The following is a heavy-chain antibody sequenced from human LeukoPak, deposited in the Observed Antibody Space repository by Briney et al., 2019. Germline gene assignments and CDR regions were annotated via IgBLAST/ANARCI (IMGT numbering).Heavy chain of an antibody. D-gene: IGHD3-10*01. V-gene: IGHV1-18*01. CDR3: ARDRVVRPKTSIDY. CDR2: ISAYNDNT. J-gene: IGHJ4*02. CDR1: GYTFTSYG. Sequence: ASVKVSCKASGYTFTSYGISWVRQAPGQGLEWMGWISAYNDNTNYAQKLQGRVTMTTDTSTSTAYMELRSLRSDDTAVYYCARDRVVRPKTSIDYWGQGTLVTVSS.